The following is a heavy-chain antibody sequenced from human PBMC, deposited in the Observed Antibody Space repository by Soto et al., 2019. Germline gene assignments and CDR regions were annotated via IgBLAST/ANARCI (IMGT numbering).Heavy chain of an antibody. D-gene: IGHD3-3*01. CDR1: GGSFSGYY. CDR3: ARFGVVSYDFWSGYSGFFYYMDV. CDR2: INHSGST. Sequence: ASETLSLTCAVYGGSFSGYYWRWIRQPPGKGLEWIGEINHSGSTNYNPSLKSRVTISVDTSKNQFSLRLSSVTAADTAVYYCARFGVVSYDFWSGYSGFFYYMDVWGKGTTVTVSS. V-gene: IGHV4-34*01. J-gene: IGHJ6*03.